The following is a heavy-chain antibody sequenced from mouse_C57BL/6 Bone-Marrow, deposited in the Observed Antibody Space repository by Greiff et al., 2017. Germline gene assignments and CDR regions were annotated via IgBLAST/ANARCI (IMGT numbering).Heavy chain of an antibody. J-gene: IGHJ3*01. V-gene: IGHV1-82*01. CDR3: ARGRGFTFAY. CDR2: IYPGDGDT. D-gene: IGHD1-1*01. Sequence: VQLQQSGPELVKPGASVKISCKASGYAFSSSWMNWVKQRPGKGLEWIGRIYPGDGDTNYNGKFKGKATLTADKSSSTAYMQRSSLTSEDSAVYFCARGRGFTFAYWGQGTLGTVSA. CDR1: GYAFSSSW.